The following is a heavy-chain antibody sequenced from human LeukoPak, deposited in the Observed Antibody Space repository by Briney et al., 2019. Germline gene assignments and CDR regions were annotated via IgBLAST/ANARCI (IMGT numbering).Heavy chain of an antibody. CDR1: GGSISSGGYY. CDR2: IYYSGST. CDR3: ARVLSGADSSGWSPHYYYYMDV. J-gene: IGHJ6*03. V-gene: IGHV4-31*03. D-gene: IGHD6-19*01. Sequence: SETLSLTCTVSGGSISSGGYYWSWIRQHPGKGLEWIGYIYYSGSTYYNPSLKSRVTISVDTSKNQFSLKLSSVTAADTAVYYCARVLSGADSSGWSPHYYYYMDVWGKGTTVTVSS.